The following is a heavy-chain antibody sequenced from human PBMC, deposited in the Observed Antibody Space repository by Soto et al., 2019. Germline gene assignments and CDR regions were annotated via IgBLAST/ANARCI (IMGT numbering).Heavy chain of an antibody. J-gene: IGHJ6*02. D-gene: IGHD6-6*01. CDR3: ARRTFMYSSSSAHYYYGLDF. V-gene: IGHV4-34*01. CDR2: INHSGST. CDR1: GGSFSGYY. Sequence: SETLSLTCAVYGGSFSGYYWSWIRQPPGKGLEWIGEINHSGSTNYNPSLKSRVTISVDTSKNQFSLKLSSVTAADTAVYYCARRTFMYSSSSAHYYYGLDFWGQGTTAT.